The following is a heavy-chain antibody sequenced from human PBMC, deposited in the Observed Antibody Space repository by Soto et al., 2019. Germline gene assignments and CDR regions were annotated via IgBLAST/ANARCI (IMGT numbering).Heavy chain of an antibody. CDR1: GGSISSYY. V-gene: IGHV4-59*01. CDR3: ARSGGYYDSSGYYPFDY. D-gene: IGHD3-22*01. J-gene: IGHJ4*02. CDR2: IYYSGST. Sequence: LSLTCTVSGGSISSYYWSWIRQPPGKGLEWIGYIYYSGSTNYNPSLKSRVTISVDTSKNQFSLKLSSVTAADTAVYYCARSGGYYDSSGYYPFDYWGQGTLVTVSS.